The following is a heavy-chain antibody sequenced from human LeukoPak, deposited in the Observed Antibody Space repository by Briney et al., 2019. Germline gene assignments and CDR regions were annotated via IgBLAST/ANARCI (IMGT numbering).Heavy chain of an antibody. V-gene: IGHV1-2*02. Sequence: ASVKVSCEASGYTFSGHYMHWVRQAPGQGLEWMGWINPNSGGTNYAQKFQGRVTMTWDTSISTAYMDLARLRSDDTAVYYCAVGLDIAMPGKVPTGWGQGTLVTVSS. CDR2: INPNSGGT. CDR1: GYTFSGHY. J-gene: IGHJ4*02. D-gene: IGHD6-19*01. CDR3: AVGLDIAMPGKVPTG.